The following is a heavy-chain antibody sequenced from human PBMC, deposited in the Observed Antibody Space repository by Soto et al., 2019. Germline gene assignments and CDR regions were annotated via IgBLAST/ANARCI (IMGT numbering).Heavy chain of an antibody. CDR2: RYDDAST. CDR1: GDSIRNRNYY. J-gene: IGHJ4*02. Sequence: QLQLQESGPGLVKPSETLSLSCSVSGDSIRNRNYYWAWIRQPPGKGLEWIVSRYDDASTFYNPSLKRRVTISIDTSKKQLSLKVTSVTAADTAVYYCARGIYLGPSGYYLDVWGQGTLVTVSS. V-gene: IGHV4-39*01. D-gene: IGHD3-22*01. CDR3: ARGIYLGPSGYYLDV.